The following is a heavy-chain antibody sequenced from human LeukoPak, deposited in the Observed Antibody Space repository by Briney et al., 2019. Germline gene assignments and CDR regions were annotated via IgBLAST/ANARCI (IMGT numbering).Heavy chain of an antibody. Sequence: GGSLRLSCAASRFTFSNYWMSWVRQAPGKGLEWVANIKQDGSEKNYVNSVKGRFTISRDNAKNSLCLQMNSLRAEDTAVYSCAKARGEQNGGSNYWGQGTQVIVSS. CDR1: RFTFSNYW. V-gene: IGHV3-7*03. CDR2: IKQDGSEK. J-gene: IGHJ4*02. D-gene: IGHD2-15*01. CDR3: AKARGEQNGGSNY.